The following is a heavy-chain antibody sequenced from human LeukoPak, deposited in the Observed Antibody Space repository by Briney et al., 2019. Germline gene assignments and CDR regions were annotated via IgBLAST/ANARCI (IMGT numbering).Heavy chain of an antibody. Sequence: PGGSLRLSCAASGFTFSSYEMNWVRQAPGKGLEWVSYISSSGSTIYYADSVKGRFTISRDNAKNSLYLQMNSLRAEDTAVYYCARAGGYDYVWGSYRYRGDYWGQGTLVTVSS. D-gene: IGHD3-16*02. V-gene: IGHV3-48*03. CDR2: ISSSGSTI. CDR3: ARAGGYDYVWGSYRYRGDY. J-gene: IGHJ4*02. CDR1: GFTFSSYE.